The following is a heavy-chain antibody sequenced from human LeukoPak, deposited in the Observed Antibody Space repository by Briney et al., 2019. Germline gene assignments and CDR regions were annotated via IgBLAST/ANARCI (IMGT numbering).Heavy chain of an antibody. CDR1: GFTFSNYD. D-gene: IGHD3-10*02. Sequence: GGSLRLSCAASGFTFSNYDMNWVRQAPGKGLEWVSYISSSGSTIYYADSVKGRFTISRDNANNSLYLQMNSLRAEDTAVYYCAELGITMIGGVWGKGTTVTISS. V-gene: IGHV3-48*03. J-gene: IGHJ6*04. CDR3: AELGITMIGGV. CDR2: ISSSGSTI.